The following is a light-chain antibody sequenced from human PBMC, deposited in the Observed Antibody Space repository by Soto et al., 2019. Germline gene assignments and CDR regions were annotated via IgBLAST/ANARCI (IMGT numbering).Light chain of an antibody. CDR1: QSVSSY. V-gene: IGKV3-11*01. J-gene: IGKJ4*01. CDR2: DAS. CDR3: QQRSNWPLT. Sequence: EIVLTQSPATLSLSPGERATLSCRASQSVSSYLAWYQQKPGQAPRLLIYDASNKATGIPARFSGSESGTDCTLTISSLEPEYFAVYYCQQRSNWPLTFGGGTKVEIK.